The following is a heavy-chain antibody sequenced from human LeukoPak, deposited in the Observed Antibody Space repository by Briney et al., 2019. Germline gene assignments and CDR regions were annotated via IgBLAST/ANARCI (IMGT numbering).Heavy chain of an antibody. CDR1: GGSISSSSYY. CDR2: IYYSGST. J-gene: IGHJ4*02. Sequence: SETLSLTCTVSGGSISSSSYYWGWIRQPPGKGLEWIGSIYYSGSTYYNPSLKSRVTISVDTSKNQFSLKLSSVTAADAAVYYCARLWRAAIDYGGQGTLVAVSS. V-gene: IGHV4-39*01. CDR3: ARLWRAAIDY. D-gene: IGHD1-1*01.